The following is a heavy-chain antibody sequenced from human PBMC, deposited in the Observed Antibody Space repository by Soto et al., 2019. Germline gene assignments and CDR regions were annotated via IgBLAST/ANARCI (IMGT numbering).Heavy chain of an antibody. J-gene: IGHJ4*02. V-gene: IGHV3-11*05. CDR2: ISTSSSYT. CDR1: GFTFSDHY. Sequence: QVQLVESGGGLVKPGGSLRLSCVASGFTFSDHYMTWIRQAPGKGLEWLSYISTSSSYTNYADSVKGRFTISRDNVMNSLYLQMNSLRAEATAVYYCARLRLTGYFDFWGQGTLLTVSS. CDR3: ARLRLTGYFDF.